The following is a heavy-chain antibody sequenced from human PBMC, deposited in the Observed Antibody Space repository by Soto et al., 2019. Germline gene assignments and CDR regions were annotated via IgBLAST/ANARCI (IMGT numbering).Heavy chain of an antibody. V-gene: IGHV4-59*08. CDR3: ARHRPYSTLFYFDY. D-gene: IGHD2-15*01. Sequence: SETLSLTCTVSGGSISSYYWSWIRQPPGKGLEWIGYIYYTGSTNYNPSLKSRVTISVDTSKKQFSLKLSSVTAADTAVYYCARHRPYSTLFYFDYWGQGTQVTVSS. J-gene: IGHJ4*02. CDR2: IYYTGST. CDR1: GGSISSYY.